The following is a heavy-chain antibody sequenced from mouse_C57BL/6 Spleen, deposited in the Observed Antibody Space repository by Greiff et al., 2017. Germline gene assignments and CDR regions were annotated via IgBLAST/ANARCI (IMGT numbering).Heavy chain of an antibody. Sequence: VKLQQSGAELVKPGASVKISCKASGYAFSSYWMNWVKQRPGKGLEWIGQIYPGDGDTNYNGKFKGKATLTADKSSSTAYMQLSSLTSEDSAVYFCARRDNYYGSSYDAMDYWGQGTSVTVSS. CDR1: GYAFSSYW. CDR3: ARRDNYYGSSYDAMDY. J-gene: IGHJ4*01. CDR2: IYPGDGDT. V-gene: IGHV1-80*01. D-gene: IGHD1-1*01.